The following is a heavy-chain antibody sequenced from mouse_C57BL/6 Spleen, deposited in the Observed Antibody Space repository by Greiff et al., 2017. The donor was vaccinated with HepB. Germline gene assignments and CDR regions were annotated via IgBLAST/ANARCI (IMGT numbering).Heavy chain of an antibody. CDR3: TRDLLPLDSSGAMDY. D-gene: IGHD3-2*02. CDR1: GFTFSSYA. CDR2: ISSGGDYI. V-gene: IGHV5-9-1*02. Sequence: EVKLMESGEGLVKPGGSLKLSCAASGFTFSSYAMSWVRQTPEKRLEWVAYISSGGDYIYYADTVKGRFTISRDNARNTLYLQMSSLKSEDTAMYYCTRDLLPLDSSGAMDYWGQGTSVTVSS. J-gene: IGHJ4*01.